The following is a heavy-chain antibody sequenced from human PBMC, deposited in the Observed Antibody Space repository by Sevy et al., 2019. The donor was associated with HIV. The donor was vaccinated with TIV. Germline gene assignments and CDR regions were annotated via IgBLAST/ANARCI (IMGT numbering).Heavy chain of an antibody. V-gene: IGHV3-7*03. D-gene: IGHD2-2*01. CDR2: IKKDGSEK. Sequence: GGSLRLSCAASGFTFSTYWMSWARQAPGKGLEWVANIKKDGSEKYYVDSVKGRFTISRDNAKNSLHLKMKSLRAEDTAVYYCARDCSSTSCLWGLDVWGQGTTVTVSS. J-gene: IGHJ6*02. CDR1: GFTFSTYW. CDR3: ARDCSSTSCLWGLDV.